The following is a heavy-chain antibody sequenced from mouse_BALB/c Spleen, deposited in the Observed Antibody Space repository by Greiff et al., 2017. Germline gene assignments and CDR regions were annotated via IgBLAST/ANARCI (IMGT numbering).Heavy chain of an antibody. Sequence: DVKLQESGPGLVKPSQSLSLTCTVTGYSITSDYAWNWIRQFPGNKLEWMGYISYSGSTSYNPSLKSRISITRDTSKNQFFLQLNSVTTEDTATYYCARDLWFAYWGQGTLVTVSA. CDR2: ISYSGST. CDR1: GYSITSDYA. J-gene: IGHJ3*01. V-gene: IGHV3-2*02. CDR3: ARDLWFAY.